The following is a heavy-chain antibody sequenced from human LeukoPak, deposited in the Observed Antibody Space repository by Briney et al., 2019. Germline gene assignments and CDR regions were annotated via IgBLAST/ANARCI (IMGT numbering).Heavy chain of an antibody. D-gene: IGHD3-22*01. CDR1: GFTFSSYW. CDR2: VNGDGGTT. CDR3: ARDRGYTFDH. J-gene: IGHJ4*02. Sequence: GGSLRLSCAASGFTFSSYWMHWVRQVPGKGLVWVSHVNGDGGTTSSADYVKGRFTISRDNAKNTLYLHMISLRAEDTAVYYCARDRGYTFDHWGQGNLVTVSS. V-gene: IGHV3-74*01.